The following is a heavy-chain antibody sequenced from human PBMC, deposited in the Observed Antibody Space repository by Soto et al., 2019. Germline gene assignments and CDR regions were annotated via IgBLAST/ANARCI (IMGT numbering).Heavy chain of an antibody. J-gene: IGHJ5*02. CDR3: ARGGSSSPYNWFDP. Sequence: EASVKVSCKASGYTFTSYGISWVRQAPGQGLEWMGWISGYNGNTNLAQKLQGRVTMTTDTPTSTAFMELRSLRSDDTAVYYCARGGSSSPYNWFDPWGQGTLVTVSS. CDR2: ISGYNGNT. V-gene: IGHV1-18*01. CDR1: GYTFTSYG. D-gene: IGHD6-13*01.